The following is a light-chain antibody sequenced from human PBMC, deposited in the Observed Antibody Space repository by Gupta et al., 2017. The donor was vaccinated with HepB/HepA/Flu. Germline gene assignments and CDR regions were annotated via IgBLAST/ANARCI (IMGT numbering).Light chain of an antibody. CDR1: QSIANY. V-gene: IGKV1-39*01. CDR2: VTS. J-gene: IGKJ1*01. Sequence: DILMTPSPSFLSASGGDRVTITWRANQSIANYLNWYQQKPGKAPKVLIYVTSSLKTGVPSRFSGSGSETEFTLTISRLQPEDFAFYYFHQTYSSFSTFGQGTKVEIK. CDR3: HQTYSSFST.